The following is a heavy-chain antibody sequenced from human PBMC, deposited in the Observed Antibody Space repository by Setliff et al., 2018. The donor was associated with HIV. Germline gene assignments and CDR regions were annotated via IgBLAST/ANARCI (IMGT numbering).Heavy chain of an antibody. D-gene: IGHD6-13*01. CDR2: INPNSGGT. J-gene: IGHJ4*02. V-gene: IGHV1-2*06. CDR1: GYTFTGYY. CDR3: ARDRIAAAGTLMGY. Sequence: ASVKVSCKASGYTFTGYYMHWVRQAPGQGLEWMGRINPNSGGTNYPQKFQGRVTMTRDTSISTAYMELSRLRSDDTAVYYCARDRIAAAGTLMGYWGQGTLVTVSS.